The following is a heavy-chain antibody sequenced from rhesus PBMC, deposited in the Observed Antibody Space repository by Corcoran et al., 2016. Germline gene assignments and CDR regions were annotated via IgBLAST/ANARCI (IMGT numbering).Heavy chain of an antibody. D-gene: IGHD3-22*01. CDR2: IYGSIGRT. CDR3: SRNWCDYYRGFDY. V-gene: IGHV4-76*01. Sequence: VQLQESGPGVVKPSEALSLTCAVSGYSISSGYDCSWIRQPPGKGLEWSGYIYGSIGRTNYNPSLKNRVTISKDTSKNQFSLKLSSVTAADTAVYYWSRNWCDYYRGFDYWGQGVLVTVSS. CDR1: GYSISSGYD. J-gene: IGHJ4*01.